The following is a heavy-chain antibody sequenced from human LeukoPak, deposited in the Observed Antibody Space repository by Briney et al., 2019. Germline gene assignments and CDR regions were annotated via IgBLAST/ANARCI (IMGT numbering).Heavy chain of an antibody. J-gene: IGHJ4*02. Sequence: GGSLRLSCAASGFSFSTYSMTWARQAPGKGLEYVANINQGGSDKYYVDSVKGRFAISRDNAENSLYLQMNSLRAEDTAVYYCARGQSYNIYWGQGTLVTVSS. CDR1: GFSFSTYS. V-gene: IGHV3-7*04. D-gene: IGHD2/OR15-2a*01. CDR2: INQGGSDK. CDR3: ARGQSYNIY.